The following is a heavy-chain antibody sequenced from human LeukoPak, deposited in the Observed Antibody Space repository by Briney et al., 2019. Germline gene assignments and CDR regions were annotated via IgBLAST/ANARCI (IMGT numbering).Heavy chain of an antibody. J-gene: IGHJ4*02. V-gene: IGHV3-7*01. CDR2: IKQDGSKK. D-gene: IGHD5-18*01. CDR1: GFPFSSYW. Sequence: GGSLRLSCVASGFPFSSYWMTWVRQAPGKGLEWVANIKQDGSKKSYVDSVKGRFTISRDNAKNSLYLQMNSLRAEDTAVYYCAKDRGTAMVTSLYFDYWGQGTLVTVSS. CDR3: AKDRGTAMVTSLYFDY.